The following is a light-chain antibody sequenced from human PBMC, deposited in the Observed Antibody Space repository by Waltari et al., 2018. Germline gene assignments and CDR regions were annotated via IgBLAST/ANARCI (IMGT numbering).Light chain of an antibody. CDR3: ATWDDSLTGWV. J-gene: IGLJ3*02. CDR1: SSNIGSYY. V-gene: IGLV1-47*01. Sequence: QSVLPQPPSASGTPGQRVTIPCSGSSSNIGSYYVYWYQQLSGTAPKLLIYRNNERPSGVPDRFSGSKSGTSASLAITGLRSEDEAHYYCATWDDSLTGWVFGGGTKLAVL. CDR2: RNN.